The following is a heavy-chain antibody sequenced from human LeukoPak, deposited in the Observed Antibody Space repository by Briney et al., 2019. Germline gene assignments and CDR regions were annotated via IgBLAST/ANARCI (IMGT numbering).Heavy chain of an antibody. CDR1: GFTFSNSW. Sequence: PGGSLRLSCAASGFTFSNSWINWVRQALGKGLEWVANIKPDGSQTYYLDSVKGRFTVSRDNARHSAYLQMNSLRAEDTAMDYCVGSLSYSYWHQETQVTVSS. V-gene: IGHV3-7*01. J-gene: IGHJ4*02. CDR3: VGSLSYSY. CDR2: IKPDGSQT. D-gene: IGHD3-10*01.